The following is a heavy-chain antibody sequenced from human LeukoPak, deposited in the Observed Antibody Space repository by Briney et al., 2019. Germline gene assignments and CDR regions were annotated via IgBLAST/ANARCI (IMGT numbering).Heavy chain of an antibody. CDR1: GGSVSSGSYY. J-gene: IGHJ4*02. CDR2: IYTSGST. Sequence: SETLSLTCTVSGGSVSSGSYYWSWIRQPAGKGLEWIGRIYTSGSTNYNPSLKSRDTISVDTSKNEFTLKLSSVTAADTAVYYCARHDYGSGGTVDYWGQGTLVTVSS. D-gene: IGHD3-10*01. CDR3: ARHDYGSGGTVDY. V-gene: IGHV4-61*02.